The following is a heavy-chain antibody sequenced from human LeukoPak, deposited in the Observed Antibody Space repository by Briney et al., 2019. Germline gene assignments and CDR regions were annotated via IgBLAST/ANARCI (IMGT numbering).Heavy chain of an antibody. CDR3: ARMRGPTTGALDI. D-gene: IGHD1-26*01. CDR2: ISSSSSTK. V-gene: IGHV3-48*02. J-gene: IGHJ3*02. CDR1: GFTFITYT. Sequence: GGSLRLSCVASGFTFITYTMNWVRQAPGKGLEWVSSISSSSSTKYYADSVKGRFTISRDNAKNSLYLQVSSLRDEDTAIYYCARMRGPTTGALDIWGPGIMVAVSS.